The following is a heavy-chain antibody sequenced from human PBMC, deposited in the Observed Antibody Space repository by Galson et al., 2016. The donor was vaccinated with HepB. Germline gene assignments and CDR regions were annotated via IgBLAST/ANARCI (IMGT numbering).Heavy chain of an antibody. J-gene: IGHJ6*02. CDR1: GFTFSGYT. CDR2: ISSSFNYI. D-gene: IGHD5-24*01. CDR3: ARRIRLSWLLYHYYDYGMDV. V-gene: IGHV3-21*01. Sequence: SLRLSCAASGFTFSGYTMNWVRQAPGKGLEWVSSISSSFNYIYYADSVKGRFTISRENAKNLLYLQMNSLRAEDTAVYYCARRIRLSWLLYHYYDYGMDVWGQGTTVTVSS.